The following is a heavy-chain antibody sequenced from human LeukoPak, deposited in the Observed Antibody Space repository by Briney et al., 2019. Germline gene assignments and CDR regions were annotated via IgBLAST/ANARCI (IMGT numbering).Heavy chain of an antibody. J-gene: IGHJ4*02. D-gene: IGHD5-24*01. CDR1: GFTFSSYW. CDR2: IKQDGSEK. CDR3: ARDSDGYNSWYFDY. V-gene: IGHV3-7*01. Sequence: PGGSLRLSCAASGFTFSSYWMSWVRQAPGKGLEWVANIKQDGSEKYYVDSVKGRFTISRDNAKNSLYLQMNSLRAEDTAVYYCARDSDGYNSWYFDYWGQGTLVTVPS.